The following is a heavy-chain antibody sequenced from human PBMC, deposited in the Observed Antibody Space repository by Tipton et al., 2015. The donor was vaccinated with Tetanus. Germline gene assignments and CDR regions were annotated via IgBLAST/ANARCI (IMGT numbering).Heavy chain of an antibody. V-gene: IGHV4-39*01. Sequence: GLVKPSETLSLTCIVSGGSINSGTFYWDWIRQTPGKGLEWIGNIYYNGNTLQNPSLKSRVTMSLDKSKNQFSLKLSSVTAADTAVYYCVRGRGLGAYSFGFEYWGQGAQVIVSS. CDR2: IYYNGNT. D-gene: IGHD5-18*01. J-gene: IGHJ4*02. CDR3: VRGRGLGAYSFGFEY. CDR1: GGSINSGTFY.